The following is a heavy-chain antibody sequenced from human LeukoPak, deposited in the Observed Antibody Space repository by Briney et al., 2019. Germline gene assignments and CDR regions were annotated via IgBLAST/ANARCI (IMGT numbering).Heavy chain of an antibody. Sequence: SETLYLTCPVSGGSISSQYWSWLPAPPGKGLEWFGYISYSVSANYNPSLKSRVTISVDTSKNQVSLKLSSVTAAYTAVYYCARAPYPDHSIYFDYWGQGTLVTASS. V-gene: IGHV4-59*08. CDR3: ARAPYPDHSIYFDY. D-gene: IGHD4-11*01. CDR1: GGSISSQY. J-gene: IGHJ4*02. CDR2: ISYSVSA.